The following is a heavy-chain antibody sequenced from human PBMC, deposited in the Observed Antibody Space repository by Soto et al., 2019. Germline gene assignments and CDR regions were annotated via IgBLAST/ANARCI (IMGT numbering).Heavy chain of an antibody. D-gene: IGHD1-1*01. CDR2: INEDGSDY. CDR1: GXTCSCYW. Sequence: GSLRLSGAASGXTCSCYWMNWVHQAPGKGLEWVANINEDGSDYKDVHSVKGRFTVSRDNAKNSLFLQMNSLRVEDTGVYYCARTGDGHHDFLDYWGQGALGTVSS. J-gene: IGHJ4*02. V-gene: IGHV3-7*01. CDR3: ARTGDGHHDFLDY.